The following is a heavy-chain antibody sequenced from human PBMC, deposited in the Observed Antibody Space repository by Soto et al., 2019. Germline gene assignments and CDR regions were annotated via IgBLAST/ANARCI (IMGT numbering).Heavy chain of an antibody. CDR2: INPNSGGT. J-gene: IGHJ6*02. CDR3: ARERIGYCSGGSCYGWGYYYYGMDV. V-gene: IGHV1-2*04. Sequence: QVQLVQSGAEVKKPGASVKVSCKASGYTFTGYYMHWVRQAPGQGLEWMVWINPNSGGTNYAQKFQGWVTMTRDTSISTAYMELSRLRSDDTAVYYCARERIGYCSGGSCYGWGYYYYGMDVWGQGTTVTVSS. CDR1: GYTFTGYY. D-gene: IGHD2-15*01.